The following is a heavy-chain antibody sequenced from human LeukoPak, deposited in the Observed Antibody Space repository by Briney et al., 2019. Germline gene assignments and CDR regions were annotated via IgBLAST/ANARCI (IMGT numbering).Heavy chain of an antibody. D-gene: IGHD2-2*01. CDR1: GYTFTSYY. CDR3: ARDGGSTSHIDY. Sequence: ASVKVSCKASGYTFTSYYMHWVRQAPGQGLEWMGIINPSGGSTTYAQKLQGRVTMTTDTSTSTAYMELRSLRSDDTAVYYCARDGGSTSHIDYWGQGTLVTVSS. V-gene: IGHV1-46*01. CDR2: INPSGGST. J-gene: IGHJ4*02.